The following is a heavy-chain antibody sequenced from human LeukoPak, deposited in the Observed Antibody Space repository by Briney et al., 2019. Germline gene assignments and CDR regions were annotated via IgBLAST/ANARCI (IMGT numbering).Heavy chain of an antibody. Sequence: GGSLRLSCAASGFTFSSYAVSWVRQAPGKGLEWVSAISGSGGSTYYADSVKGRFTISRDNSKNTLYLQMNSLRAEDTAVYYCEGYLDYYYGMDVWGQGTTVTVSS. CDR2: ISGSGGST. CDR3: EGYLDYYYGMDV. D-gene: IGHD1-26*01. CDR1: GFTFSSYA. V-gene: IGHV3-23*01. J-gene: IGHJ6*02.